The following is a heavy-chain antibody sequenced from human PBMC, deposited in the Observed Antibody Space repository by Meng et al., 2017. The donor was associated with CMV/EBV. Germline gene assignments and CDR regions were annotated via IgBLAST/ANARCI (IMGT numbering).Heavy chain of an antibody. CDR2: VYYTGKT. J-gene: IGHJ6*02. V-gene: IGHV4-34*11. CDR3: ARGNYQYYAMDV. CDR1: GGSFSGYY. Sequence: SETLSLTCAVYGGSFSGYYWSWIRQPPGKGLEWIGYVYYTGKTNYNSSLKSRVTISLDTSQKQFSLKLKSVTAADTAVYYCARGNYQYYAMDVWGQGTTVTVSS.